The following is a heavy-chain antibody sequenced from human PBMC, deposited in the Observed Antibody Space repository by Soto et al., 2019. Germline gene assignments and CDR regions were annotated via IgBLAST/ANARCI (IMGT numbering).Heavy chain of an antibody. J-gene: IGHJ4*02. CDR2: IYYTGST. Sequence: QVQLQESGPGLVKPSETLSLTCIVSGGSIRSYYWSWIRQPPGKGLEWIGYIYYTGSTKYNPSFKSRVPISIDTSKNQFSLNLSSVTAADTAVYYCARDAYDVPFDYWGQGTLVTVSS. CDR1: GGSIRSYY. CDR3: ARDAYDVPFDY. D-gene: IGHD3-3*01. V-gene: IGHV4-59*01.